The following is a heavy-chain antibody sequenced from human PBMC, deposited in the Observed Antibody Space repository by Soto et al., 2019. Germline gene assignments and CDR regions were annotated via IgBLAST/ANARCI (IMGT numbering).Heavy chain of an antibody. V-gene: IGHV4-30-2*01. CDR1: GGSISSGGYS. CDR2: IYHSGST. D-gene: IGHD3-9*01. Sequence: SETLSLTCAVSGGSISSGGYSWSWIRQPPGKGLEWIGYIYHSGSTYYNPSLKSRVTISVDRSKNQFSLKLSSVTAADTAVYYCATQLRYFDWYPYYYGMDVWGQGTTVTVSS. J-gene: IGHJ6*02. CDR3: ATQLRYFDWYPYYYGMDV.